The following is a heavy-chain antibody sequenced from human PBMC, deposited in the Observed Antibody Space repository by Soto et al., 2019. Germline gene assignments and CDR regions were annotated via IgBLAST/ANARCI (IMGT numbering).Heavy chain of an antibody. Sequence: PGGSLRLSCAASGFTFSSYWMSWVRQSPGKGLEWVANIKQDGSEKYYVDSVKGRFTISRDNAKNSLYLQMNSLRAEDTAVYYCARDMEGGGYDFWSGYRYYYYGMDVWGQGTTVTVSS. D-gene: IGHD3-3*01. J-gene: IGHJ6*02. CDR3: ARDMEGGGYDFWSGYRYYYYGMDV. CDR1: GFTFSSYW. V-gene: IGHV3-7*03. CDR2: IKQDGSEK.